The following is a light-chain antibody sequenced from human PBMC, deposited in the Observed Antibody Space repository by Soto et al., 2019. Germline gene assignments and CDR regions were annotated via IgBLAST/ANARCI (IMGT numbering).Light chain of an antibody. CDR2: DAS. J-gene: IGKJ1*01. Sequence: DLQTTQSPSSLSASVGDRVTITCQASQDISNYLNWYQQKPGKAPKLLIYDASNLETGVPSRFSGSGSGTDFTFTISSLQPEDIATYYCQQYDNLWTFGQGTKVEIK. V-gene: IGKV1-33*01. CDR1: QDISNY. CDR3: QQYDNLWT.